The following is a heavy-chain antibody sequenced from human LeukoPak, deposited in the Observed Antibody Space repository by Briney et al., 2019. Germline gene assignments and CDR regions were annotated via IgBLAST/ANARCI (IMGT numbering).Heavy chain of an antibody. CDR2: ISGSGGST. V-gene: IGHV3-23*01. CDR3: AKDQFRGGIAVAGNDY. CDR1: GFTFSSYS. D-gene: IGHD6-19*01. Sequence: PGGSLRLSCAASGFTFSSYSMNWVRQAPGKGLEWVSAISGSGGSTYYADSVKGRFTISRDNSKNTLYLQMNSLRAEDTAVYYCAKDQFRGGIAVAGNDYWGQGTLVTVSS. J-gene: IGHJ4*02.